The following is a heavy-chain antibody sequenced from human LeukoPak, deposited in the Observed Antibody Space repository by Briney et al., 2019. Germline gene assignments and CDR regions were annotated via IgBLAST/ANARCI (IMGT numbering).Heavy chain of an antibody. CDR3: ARRRFSGDTAMLDY. CDR1: GYSFTTYW. Sequence: PGESLKISCKGSGYSFTTYWIIWVRQRSGKGLECMGSIDPSDSYTNYRPSFQGHVTISADTSISTDFLQWSSLKASDTAIYYCARRRFSGDTAMLDYWGQGTLVSVSS. D-gene: IGHD5-18*01. V-gene: IGHV5-10-1*01. J-gene: IGHJ4*02. CDR2: IDPSDSYT.